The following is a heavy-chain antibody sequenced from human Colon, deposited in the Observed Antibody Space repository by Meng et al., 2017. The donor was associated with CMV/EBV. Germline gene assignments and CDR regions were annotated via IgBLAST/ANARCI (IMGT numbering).Heavy chain of an antibody. CDR1: GFTFSSYA. D-gene: IGHD3/OR15-3a*01. V-gene: IGHV3-30-3*01. CDR3: ARGCVTPCGGLSV. CDR2: ITYDGYDK. J-gene: IGHJ4*02. Sequence: GESLKISCAASGFTFSSYAMHWVRQAPGKGLEWVAVITYDGYDKYYADSVKGRFTISRDNAKNSLYLQMDSLRVEDTAVYFCARGCVTPCGGLSVWGQGTLVTVSS.